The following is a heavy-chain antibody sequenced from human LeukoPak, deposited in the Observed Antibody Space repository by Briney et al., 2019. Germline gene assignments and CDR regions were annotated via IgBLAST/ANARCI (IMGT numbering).Heavy chain of an antibody. Sequence: SSETLSLTCTVSGGSISSSSYYWGWIRQPPGKGLEWIGSIYYSGSTYYNPSLKSRVTISVDTSKTPFSLKLSSVTAADTAVYYCARLRIVGATIDYWGQGTLVTVSS. CDR1: GGSISSSSYY. J-gene: IGHJ4*02. CDR3: ARLRIVGATIDY. V-gene: IGHV4-39*01. CDR2: IYYSGST. D-gene: IGHD1-26*01.